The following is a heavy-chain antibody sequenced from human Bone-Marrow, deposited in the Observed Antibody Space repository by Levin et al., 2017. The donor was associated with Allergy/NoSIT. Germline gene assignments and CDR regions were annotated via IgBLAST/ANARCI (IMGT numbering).Heavy chain of an antibody. Sequence: ASVKVSCAASGFTFSSYAMSWVRQAPGKGLEWVAVISGSGGATNYADSVNGRITISRDNSKNTVYLQLNGLRAEDTAVYYCAKDIYDFWTGYSRWFDPWGQGTLVTVSS. J-gene: IGHJ5*02. CDR3: AKDIYDFWTGYSRWFDP. CDR1: GFTFSSYA. D-gene: IGHD3-3*01. CDR2: ISGSGGAT. V-gene: IGHV3-23*01.